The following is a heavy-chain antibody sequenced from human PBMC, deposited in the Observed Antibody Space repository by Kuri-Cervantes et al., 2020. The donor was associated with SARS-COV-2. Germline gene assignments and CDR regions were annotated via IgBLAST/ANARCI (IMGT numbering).Heavy chain of an antibody. J-gene: IGHJ5*02. Sequence: ASVKVSCKASGYTFTGYYVHWVRQAPGQGLEWMGWINPNSGGTNYAQKFQGRVTMTRDTSISTAYMELSRLRSDDTAVYYCARDTQQYYDFWSGYYNWFDPWGQGTLVTVSS. CDR3: ARDTQQYYDFWSGYYNWFDP. CDR2: INPNSGGT. V-gene: IGHV1-2*02. CDR1: GYTFTGYY. D-gene: IGHD3-3*01.